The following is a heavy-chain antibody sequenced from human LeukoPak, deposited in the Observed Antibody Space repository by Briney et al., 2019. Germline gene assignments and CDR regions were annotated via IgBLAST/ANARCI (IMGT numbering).Heavy chain of an antibody. Sequence: PSETLSLTCTVSGGSISSSSYYWGWIRQPPGKGLEWIGSIYYSGSTYYNPSLKSRVTISVDTSRNQFSLKLSSVTAADTAVYYCAKDIWDSSSWYRDAFDIWGQGTMVTVSS. D-gene: IGHD6-13*01. CDR3: AKDIWDSSSWYRDAFDI. CDR2: IYYSGST. V-gene: IGHV4-39*07. CDR1: GGSISSSSYY. J-gene: IGHJ3*02.